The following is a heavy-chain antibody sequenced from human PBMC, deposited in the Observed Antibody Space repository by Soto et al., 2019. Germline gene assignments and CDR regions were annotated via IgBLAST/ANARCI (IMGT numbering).Heavy chain of an antibody. CDR2: ISWNSDNI. CDR1: GFTFDDYA. V-gene: IGHV3-9*01. J-gene: IGHJ3*02. Sequence: GGSPRLSCAASGFTFDDYAMHWVRQAPGKGLEWVSGISWNSDNIVYADSVKGRFTISRGNAKNSLYLQMNSLRAEDTALCYCAKDLYSNYGDAFDIWDPETMVTASS. CDR3: AKDLYSNYGDAFDI. D-gene: IGHD4-4*01.